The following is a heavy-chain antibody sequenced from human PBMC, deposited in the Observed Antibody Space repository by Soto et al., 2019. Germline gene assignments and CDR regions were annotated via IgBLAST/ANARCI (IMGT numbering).Heavy chain of an antibody. Sequence: QVQLVQSGAEVKKPGSSVKVSCKASGGTFSSYSINWVRQAPGQGLEWMGEIIPSFGTANYAQKFQGRVTITADESTSTAYMERSSLRSEDTAVYYCARDGGSHSGGIDYWGQGTLVTVSS. CDR1: GGTFSSYS. J-gene: IGHJ4*02. D-gene: IGHD1-26*01. CDR2: IIPSFGTA. CDR3: ARDGGSHSGGIDY. V-gene: IGHV1-69*01.